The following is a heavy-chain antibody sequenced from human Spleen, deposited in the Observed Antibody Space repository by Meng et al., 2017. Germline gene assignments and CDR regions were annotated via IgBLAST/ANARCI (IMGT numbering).Heavy chain of an antibody. CDR2: IYTSGST. V-gene: IGHV4-4*07. J-gene: IGHJ3*02. CDR1: GTSIRSYY. Sequence: SETLSLTCTVSGTSIRSYYWSWIRQPAGKGLEWIGRIYTSGSTNYNPSLKSRVTMSVDTSKNQFSLKLSSVTAADTAVYYCARDEIRSSSWSRAFDIWGQGTMVTVSS. D-gene: IGHD6-13*01. CDR3: ARDEIRSSSWSRAFDI.